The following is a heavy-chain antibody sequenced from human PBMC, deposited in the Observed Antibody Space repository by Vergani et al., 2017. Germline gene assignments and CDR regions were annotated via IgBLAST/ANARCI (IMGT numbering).Heavy chain of an antibody. D-gene: IGHD5-18*01. J-gene: IGHJ6*02. CDR3: ARDSMVHTAMVTYYGMDV. CDR1: GFTFSSYG. CDR2: IWYDGSNK. Sequence: QVQLVESGGGVVQPGRSLRLSCAASGFTFSSYGMHWVRQAPGKGLEWVAVIWYDGSNKYYADSVKGRFTISRDNSKNTLYLQMNSLRAEDTAVYYCARDSMVHTAMVTYYGMDVWGQGTTVTVSS. V-gene: IGHV3-33*01.